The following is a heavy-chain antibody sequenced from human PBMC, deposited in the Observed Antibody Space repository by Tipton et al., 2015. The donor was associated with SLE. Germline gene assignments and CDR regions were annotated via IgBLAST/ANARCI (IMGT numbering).Heavy chain of an antibody. J-gene: IGHJ4*02. CDR2: IYYSGST. CDR3: ARAEYSAYDVPQFGL. CDR1: GGSISSYY. D-gene: IGHD5-12*01. Sequence: LSLTCTVSGGSISSYYWSWIRQPPGKGLEWIGYIYYSGSTNYNPSLKSRVTMSVDTSKIQFSLRLNSVTAADTAIYYCARAEYSAYDVPQFGLWGQGALVTVSS. V-gene: IGHV4-59*01.